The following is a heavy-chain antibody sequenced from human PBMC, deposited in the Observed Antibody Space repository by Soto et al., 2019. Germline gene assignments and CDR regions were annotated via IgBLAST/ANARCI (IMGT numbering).Heavy chain of an antibody. CDR2: ILHSGST. J-gene: IGHJ4*02. CDR1: GVSISSGDTY. D-gene: IGHD1-1*01. Sequence: QVQLQESGPRLVKPSQTLSLTCSVSGVSISSGDTYWAWIRQAPGKGLEWIGYILHSGSTYYNPSLDSRLTISLDTSKNQFSLRLSSVTAADTAVYFCGRAPENSENWNPYYFDYWGQGTRVTVSP. V-gene: IGHV4-30-4*01. CDR3: GRAPENSENWNPYYFDY.